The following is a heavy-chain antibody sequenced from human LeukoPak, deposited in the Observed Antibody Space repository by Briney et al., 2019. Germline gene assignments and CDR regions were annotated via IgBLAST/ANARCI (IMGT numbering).Heavy chain of an antibody. J-gene: IGHJ4*02. CDR1: GGSFSGYY. CDR2: INHSGST. CDR3: ASRTKLRYFDWLLPTGDD. Sequence: SETLSLTCAVYGGSFSGYYWSWIRQPPGKGLEWIGEINHSGSTNYNPSLKSRVTISVDTSKNQCSLKLSAVTAADTAVYYCASRTKLRYFDWLLPTGDDWGQGTLVTVSS. D-gene: IGHD3-9*01. V-gene: IGHV4-34*01.